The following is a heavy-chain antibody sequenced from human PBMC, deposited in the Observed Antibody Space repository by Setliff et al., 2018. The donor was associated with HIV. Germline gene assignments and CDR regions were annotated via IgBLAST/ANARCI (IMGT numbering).Heavy chain of an antibody. CDR1: GYTFTSYG. D-gene: IGHD2-15*01. CDR3: ARIGRTPYYYYYMDV. CDR2: ISAYNGNT. V-gene: IGHV1-18*01. Sequence: ASVKVSCKASGYTFTSYGISWVRQAPGQGLEWMGWISAYNGNTNYAQKLQGRVTMTTDTSTSTVYMELSSLRSEDTAVYYCARIGRTPYYYYYMDVWGKGTTVTVSS. J-gene: IGHJ6*03.